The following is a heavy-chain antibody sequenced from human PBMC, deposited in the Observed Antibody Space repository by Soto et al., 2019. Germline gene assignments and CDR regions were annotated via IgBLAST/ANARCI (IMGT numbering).Heavy chain of an antibody. D-gene: IGHD6-25*01. CDR3: ARVRRSAFYGMDV. V-gene: IGHV1-69*13. CDR2: IIPIFGTA. Sequence: SVKVSCKASGGTFSSYAISWVRQAPGQGLEWMGGIIPIFGTANYAQKFQGRVTITADESTSTAYMELSSLRSEDTAVYYCARVRRSAFYGMDVWGQGTTVTVSS. CDR1: GGTFSSYA. J-gene: IGHJ6*02.